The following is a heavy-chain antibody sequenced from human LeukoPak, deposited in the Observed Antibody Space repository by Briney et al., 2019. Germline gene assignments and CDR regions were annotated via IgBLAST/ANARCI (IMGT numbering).Heavy chain of an antibody. J-gene: IGHJ3*02. Sequence: SVKVSCKASGYTFTGYYMHWVRQAPGQGLEWMGGIIPIFGIANYAQKFQGRVTITTDESTSTAYMELSSLRSEDTAVYYCARATIVGATYDAFDIWGQGTMVTVSS. V-gene: IGHV1-69*05. CDR3: ARATIVGATYDAFDI. D-gene: IGHD1-26*01. CDR1: GYTFTGYY. CDR2: IIPIFGIA.